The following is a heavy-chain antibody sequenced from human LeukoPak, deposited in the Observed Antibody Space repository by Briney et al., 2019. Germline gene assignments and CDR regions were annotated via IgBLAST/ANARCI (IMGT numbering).Heavy chain of an antibody. CDR1: GFTFSSYA. V-gene: IGHV3-30-3*01. CDR3: ARRVGSGRFDY. CDR2: ISYDGSNK. Sequence: GGSLRLSCAASGFTFSSYAMHWVRQAPGKGLEWVAVISYDGSNKYYADSVKGRFTISRDNSKNTLYLQMNNLRAEDTAVYYCARRVGSGRFDYWGQGTQVTVSS. J-gene: IGHJ4*02. D-gene: IGHD2-15*01.